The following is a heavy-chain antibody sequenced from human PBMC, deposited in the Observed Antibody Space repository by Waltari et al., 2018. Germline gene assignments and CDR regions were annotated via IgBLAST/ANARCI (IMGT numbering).Heavy chain of an antibody. D-gene: IGHD6-13*01. V-gene: IGHV3-23*04. CDR1: GSTFSSHA. J-gene: IGHJ4*02. Sequence: EVQLVESGGGLVQPGGSLRLSCAASGSTFSSHAMSWVRQAPGKGLEGVSAISGSGGSTYYADSVKGRFTISRDNSKNTLYLQMNSLRAEDTAVYYCAAEQPGIWGQGTLVTVSS. CDR3: AAEQPGI. CDR2: ISGSGGST.